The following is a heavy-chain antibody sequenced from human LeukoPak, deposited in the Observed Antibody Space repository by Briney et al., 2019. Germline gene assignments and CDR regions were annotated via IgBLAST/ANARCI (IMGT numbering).Heavy chain of an antibody. Sequence: PSETLSLTCTVSGASISSYYWSWIRQPPGRGLEWIGYIYYTGSTNYNPSLKSRVSISVDTSKNRFSLKLSSVTAADTAVYYCVTRSGDGAFDIWGQGTMVTVSS. CDR3: VTRSGDGAFDI. J-gene: IGHJ3*02. CDR1: GASISSYY. D-gene: IGHD1-26*01. CDR2: IYYTGST. V-gene: IGHV4-59*01.